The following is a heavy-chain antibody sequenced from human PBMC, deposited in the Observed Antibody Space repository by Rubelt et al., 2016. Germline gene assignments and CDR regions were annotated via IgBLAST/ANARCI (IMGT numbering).Heavy chain of an antibody. D-gene: IGHD1-7*01. CDR1: GYTFTSYG. J-gene: IGHJ4*02. Sequence: QVQLVQSGAEVKKPGASVKVSCKASGYTFTSYGISWVRQAPGQGLAWMGWISAYNGNTNYAQKRQGIVTMTTDTSTSTAYMELRSLRADDTAVYYCARDLPPFRRYNWNFPLDYWGQGTLVTVSS. CDR3: ARDLPPFRRYNWNFPLDY. CDR2: ISAYNGNT. V-gene: IGHV1-18*01.